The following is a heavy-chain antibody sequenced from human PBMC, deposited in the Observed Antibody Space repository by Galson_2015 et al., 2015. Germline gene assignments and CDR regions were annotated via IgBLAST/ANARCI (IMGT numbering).Heavy chain of an antibody. D-gene: IGHD1-20*01. J-gene: IGHJ4*02. CDR1: GCTFSSYA. Sequence: SVKVSCKASGCTFSSYAISWVRQAPGQGLEWMGGIIPIFGTTNYAQKFQGRVTITADESTSTAYMELSSLRSEDTAVYYCASPRITGTRGVRYYFAYWGQGTLFTVSS. V-gene: IGHV1-69*13. CDR2: IIPIFGTT. CDR3: ASPRITGTRGVRYYFAY.